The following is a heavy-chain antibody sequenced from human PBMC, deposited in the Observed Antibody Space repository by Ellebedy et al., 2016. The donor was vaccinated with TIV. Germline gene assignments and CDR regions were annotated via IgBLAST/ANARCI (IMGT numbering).Heavy chain of an antibody. V-gene: IGHV4-59*13. CDR2: IFYNGGP. J-gene: IGHJ4*02. Sequence: SETLSLXXSVSGASIHTYYWSWVRQSPGKGLEWIGLIFYNGGPNYNPSLKSRVTISIDTSKNQVSLHLTSVTAADTAVYYCARGLQSGTGYWGQGTLVTVSS. D-gene: IGHD3-10*01. CDR3: ARGLQSGTGY. CDR1: GASIHTYY.